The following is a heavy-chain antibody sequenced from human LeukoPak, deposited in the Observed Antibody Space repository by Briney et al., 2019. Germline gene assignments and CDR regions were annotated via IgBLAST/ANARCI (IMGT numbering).Heavy chain of an antibody. CDR3: ARDSYCSSTSCYTGYYYYYVDV. D-gene: IGHD2-2*02. CDR2: IYTSGST. V-gene: IGHV4-4*07. J-gene: IGHJ6*03. Sequence: PSETLSLTCTVSGGSISSYYWSWIRQPAGKGLEWIGRIYTSGSTNYNPSLKSRVTMSVDTSKNQFSLKLSSVTAADTAVYYCARDSYCSSTSCYTGYYYYYVDVWGKGTTVTVSS. CDR1: GGSISSYY.